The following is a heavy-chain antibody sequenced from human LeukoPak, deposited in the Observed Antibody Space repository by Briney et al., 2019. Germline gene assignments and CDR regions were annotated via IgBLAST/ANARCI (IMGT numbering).Heavy chain of an antibody. V-gene: IGHV3-7*03. J-gene: IGHJ5*02. CDR2: IKQDGSEK. D-gene: IGHD6-13*01. CDR1: GFTFSSYW. CDR3: ARDRVAAAGTDWFDP. Sequence: GGSLRLSCAASGFTFSSYWMSWVRQAPGKGLEWVANIKQDGSEKYYVDSVKGRFTISRDNAKNSLYLQMNSLRAEDTAVYYCARDRVAAAGTDWFDPWGQGTLVTVSS.